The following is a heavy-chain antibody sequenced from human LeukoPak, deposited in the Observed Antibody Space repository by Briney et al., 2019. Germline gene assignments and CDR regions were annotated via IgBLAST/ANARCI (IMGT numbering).Heavy chain of an antibody. CDR1: GGSFSGYY. V-gene: IGHV4-34*01. CDR3: ARGRGGYRIYYYGMDV. CDR2: INHSGST. J-gene: IGHJ6*02. Sequence: SETLSRTCAVYGGSFSGYYWSWIRQPPGKGLEWIGEINHSGSTNYNPSLKSRVTISVDASKNQFSLNLISVTAADTAVYYCARGRGGYRIYYYGMDVWGQGTTVTVSS. D-gene: IGHD1-14*01.